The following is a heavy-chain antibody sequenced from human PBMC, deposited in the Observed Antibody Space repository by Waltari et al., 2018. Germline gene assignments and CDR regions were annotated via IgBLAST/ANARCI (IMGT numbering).Heavy chain of an antibody. CDR1: VGSFSGYY. CDR2: INHNASP. Sequence: QVQLLQWGAVLLKPSETLSLTCAVYVGSFSGYYWIWRRQLPGKGLEWLGEINHNASPDYNPSLKSQATISIETSKNQFSLKLDSVTAADTGVYYCARGWLQVAPPYYYYMDVWDRGTAVTVSS. D-gene: IGHD6-19*01. J-gene: IGHJ6*03. CDR3: ARGWLQVAPPYYYYMDV. V-gene: IGHV4-34*01.